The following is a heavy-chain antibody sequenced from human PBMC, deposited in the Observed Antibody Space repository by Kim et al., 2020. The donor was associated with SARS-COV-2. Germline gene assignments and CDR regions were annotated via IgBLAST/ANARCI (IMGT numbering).Heavy chain of an antibody. D-gene: IGHD2-2*01. Sequence: GGSLRLSCAASGFTFSGSAMHWVRQASGKGLEWVGRIRSKANSYATAYAASVKGRFTISRDDSKNTAYLQMNSLKTEDTAVYYCTRRRYCSSTSCDYMDVWGKGTTVTVSS. V-gene: IGHV3-73*01. CDR2: IRSKANSYAT. CDR3: TRRRYCSSTSCDYMDV. J-gene: IGHJ6*03. CDR1: GFTFSGSA.